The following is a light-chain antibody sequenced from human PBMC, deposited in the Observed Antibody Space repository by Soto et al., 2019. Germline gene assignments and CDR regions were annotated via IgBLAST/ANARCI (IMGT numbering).Light chain of an antibody. J-gene: IGKJ2*01. Sequence: EIVLTQSPGTLSLSPGERATLSCRASQSVRSSYLAWYQQKPGQAPRLLIYAASSRATGIPDRFSGSGSGTEFTITISRLEPEDFAVYYCQQYGSSPVAFGHVTTVDMK. CDR2: AAS. CDR3: QQYGSSPVA. CDR1: QSVRSSY. V-gene: IGKV3-20*01.